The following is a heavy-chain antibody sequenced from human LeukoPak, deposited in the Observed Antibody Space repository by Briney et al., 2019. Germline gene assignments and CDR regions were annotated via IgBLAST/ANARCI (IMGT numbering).Heavy chain of an antibody. CDR3: ARDLPLDIVVVPAAL. V-gene: IGHV1-2*02. CDR2: INPNSGGT. J-gene: IGHJ4*02. D-gene: IGHD2-2*03. CDR1: GYTFTGYY. Sequence: GASVKVSCKASGYTFTGYYMHWVRQAPGQGLEWMGWINPNSGGTNYAQKFQGRVTMTRDTSISTAYMELSRLRSDDTAVYYCARDLPLDIVVVPAALWGQGTLVTVSS.